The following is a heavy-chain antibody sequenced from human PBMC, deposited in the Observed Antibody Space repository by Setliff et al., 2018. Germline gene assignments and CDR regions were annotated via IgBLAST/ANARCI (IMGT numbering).Heavy chain of an antibody. Sequence: GASVKVSCKSSGFTFTDYGITWVRQVPGQGLEWMGWINSYNFNTQYAQKFQGRVTVTTDASTTTAYMELRSLRADDTAVYYCAGINFYVSSGYYYAPELWGQGTTVTVSS. CDR3: AGINFYVSSGYYYAPEL. V-gene: IGHV1-18*01. CDR1: GFTFTDYG. CDR2: INSYNFNT. J-gene: IGHJ4*02. D-gene: IGHD3-22*01.